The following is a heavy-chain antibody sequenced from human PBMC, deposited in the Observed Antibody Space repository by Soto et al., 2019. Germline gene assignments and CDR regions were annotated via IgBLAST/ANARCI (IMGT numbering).Heavy chain of an antibody. CDR2: IFYSGST. CDR1: GGSISSGDYY. J-gene: IGHJ1*01. V-gene: IGHV4-30-4*01. Sequence: SETLSLTCTVSGGSISSGDYYWSWIRQPPGKGLEWIGYIFYSGSTYYNPSLKSRVTISVDTSKNQFSLKLSSVTAADTAVYYCARVSQFYGGNSEYFQHWGQGTLVTVSS. CDR3: ARVSQFYGGNSEYFQH. D-gene: IGHD2-21*02.